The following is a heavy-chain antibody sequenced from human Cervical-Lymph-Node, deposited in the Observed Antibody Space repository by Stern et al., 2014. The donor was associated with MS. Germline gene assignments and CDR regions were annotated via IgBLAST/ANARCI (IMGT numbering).Heavy chain of an antibody. J-gene: IGHJ4*02. D-gene: IGHD2-2*02. CDR2: IRSKAYGATT. V-gene: IGHV3-49*03. Sequence: EVQLVESGGGLVQPGRSLRLSCTASGFTFGDYAMTWFRQAPGKGLEWVGFIRSKAYGATTLYAASVKGRFTISRDDSKSIAYLQMYRLKTEDTAVFYCTRASLEASDTYSFDYWGRGTLVTVSS. CDR3: TRASLEASDTYSFDY. CDR1: GFTFGDYA.